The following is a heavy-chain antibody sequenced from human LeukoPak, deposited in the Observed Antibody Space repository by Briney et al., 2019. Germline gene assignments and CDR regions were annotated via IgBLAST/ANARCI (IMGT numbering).Heavy chain of an antibody. CDR1: GGSISSYY. CDR2: IYYSGTT. CDR3: ARSFTALIMS. D-gene: IGHD5-18*01. Sequence: SETLSLTCTVSGGSISSYYWGWIHQSPGKGLEWIGTIYYSGTTYYNASLKSRLTMSIDTSRNQFYLRLSSVTAADTAVYFCARSFTALIMSWGQGTLVTVTS. V-gene: IGHV4-39*07. J-gene: IGHJ5*02.